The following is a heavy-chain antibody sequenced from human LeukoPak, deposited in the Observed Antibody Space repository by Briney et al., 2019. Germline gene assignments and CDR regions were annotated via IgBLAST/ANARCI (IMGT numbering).Heavy chain of an antibody. CDR2: INHSGST. V-gene: IGHV4-34*01. J-gene: IGHJ4*02. D-gene: IGHD3-22*01. Sequence: PSETLSLTCAVYGGSFSGYYWSWIRQPPGKGLEWIGEINHSGSTNYSPSLKSRVTMSVDTSTNQFSLKLISVTAADTALYYCARNFYASSGYYLDDFYFDFWGQGTLVTVSS. CDR3: ARNFYASSGYYLDDFYFDF. CDR1: GGSFSGYY.